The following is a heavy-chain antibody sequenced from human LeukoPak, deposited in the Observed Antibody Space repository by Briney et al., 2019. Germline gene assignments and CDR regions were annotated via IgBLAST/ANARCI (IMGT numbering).Heavy chain of an antibody. CDR3: ARGLQKEQWLAY. Sequence: SVKVSCKASGGTFSSYAISWVRQAPGQGLEWMGRIIPILGIANYAQKFQGRVTITADKSTSTAYMELSSLRSEDTAVYYCARGLQKEQWLAYWGQGTLVTVSS. CDR1: GGTFSSYA. V-gene: IGHV1-69*04. CDR2: IIPILGIA. J-gene: IGHJ4*02. D-gene: IGHD6-19*01.